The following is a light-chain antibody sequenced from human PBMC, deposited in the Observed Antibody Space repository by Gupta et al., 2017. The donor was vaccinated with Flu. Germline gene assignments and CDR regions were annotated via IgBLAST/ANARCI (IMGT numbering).Light chain of an antibody. V-gene: IGKV1-39*01. CDR3: QQCDSSLPNT. J-gene: IGKJ5*01. CDR1: QSIRNY. CDR2: AAS. Sequence: SSLSASVGDRVTITFRASQSIRNYLTRYTQKPGKAPELLIYAASSLQSGVPSRFSGSGSGTDFTLTISSLQPEDFATYYCQQCDSSLPNTFGQGTRLEIK.